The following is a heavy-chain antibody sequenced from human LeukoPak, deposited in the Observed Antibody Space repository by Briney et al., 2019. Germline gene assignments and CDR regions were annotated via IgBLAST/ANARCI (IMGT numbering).Heavy chain of an antibody. CDR1: GGSISSSSYY. Sequence: KPSETLSLTCTVSGGSISSSSYYWGWIRQPPGKGLEWIGSIYYSGSTYYNPSLKSRVTISVDTSKNQFSLKLSSVTAADTAVYYCVRDSSGYYGGYYYYYMDVWGKGTTVTVSS. J-gene: IGHJ6*03. CDR3: VRDSSGYYGGYYYYYMDV. CDR2: IYYSGST. V-gene: IGHV4-39*07. D-gene: IGHD3-22*01.